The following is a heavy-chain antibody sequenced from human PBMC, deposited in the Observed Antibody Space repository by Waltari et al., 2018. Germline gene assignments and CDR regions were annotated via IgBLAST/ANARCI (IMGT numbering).Heavy chain of an antibody. CDR3: ATDPEYSSSGWFDP. CDR2: FDPEDGET. D-gene: IGHD6-6*01. J-gene: IGHJ5*02. CDR1: GYTITELP. Sequence: QVQLVQAGAEVKKPGASEKVACKVSGYTITELPMHWVRKAPGKGIEWMGGFDPEDGETIYAQKFQGRVTMTEDTSTDTAYMELSSLRSEDTAVYYCATDPEYSSSGWFDPWGQGTLVTVSS. V-gene: IGHV1-24*01.